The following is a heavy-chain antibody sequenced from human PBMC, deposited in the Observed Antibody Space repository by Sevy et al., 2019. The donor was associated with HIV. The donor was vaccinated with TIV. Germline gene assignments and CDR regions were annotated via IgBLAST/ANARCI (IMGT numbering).Heavy chain of an antibody. CDR2: ISGSRGST. CDR3: AKDYGSGSFYYYYGMDV. V-gene: IGHV3-23*01. CDR1: GFTFSSYA. J-gene: IGHJ6*02. D-gene: IGHD3-10*01. Sequence: GESLKISCAASGFTFSSYAMSWVRQAPGKGLEWVSAISGSRGSTYYADSVKGRFTISRDNSKNTLYLQMNSLRAEDTAVYYCAKDYGSGSFYYYYGMDVWGQGTTVTVSS.